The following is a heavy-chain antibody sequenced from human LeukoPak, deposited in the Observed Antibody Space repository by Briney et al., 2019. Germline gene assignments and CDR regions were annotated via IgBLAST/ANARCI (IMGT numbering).Heavy chain of an antibody. CDR3: TGNYYGSGSYADFDY. Sequence: GSLRLSCAASRFRFISYYMTWVRQAPGKGLQWVANIKEDGSEKYYVDSVKGRFTISRDNAKNSLYLQMDSLKTEDTAVYYCTGNYYGSGSYADFDYWGQGTLVTVSS. CDR1: RFRFISYY. CDR2: IKEDGSEK. V-gene: IGHV3-7*03. D-gene: IGHD3-10*01. J-gene: IGHJ4*02.